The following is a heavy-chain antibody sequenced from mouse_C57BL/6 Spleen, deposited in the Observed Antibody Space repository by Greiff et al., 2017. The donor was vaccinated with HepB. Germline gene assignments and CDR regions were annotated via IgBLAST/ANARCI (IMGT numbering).Heavy chain of an antibody. CDR2: INPNNGGT. CDR1: GYTFTDYY. D-gene: IGHD1-1*01. CDR3: ARSLYYYGSSYGYFDV. J-gene: IGHJ1*03. Sequence: VQLKQSGPELVKPGASVKISCKASGYTFTDYYMNWVKQSHGKSLEWIGDINPNNGGTSYNQKFKGKATLTVDKSSSTAYMELRSLTSEDSAVYYCARSLYYYGSSYGYFDVWGTGTTVTVSS. V-gene: IGHV1-26*01.